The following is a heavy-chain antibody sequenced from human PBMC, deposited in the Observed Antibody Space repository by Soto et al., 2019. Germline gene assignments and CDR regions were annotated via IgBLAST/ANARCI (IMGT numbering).Heavy chain of an antibody. CDR2: IIPILGIA. Sequence: ASVKVSCKASGYTFTSYGISWVRQAPGQGLEWMGRIIPILGIANYAQKFQGRVTITADKSTSTAYKKQSSLRSEDTAVYYCARGVLRYFDWLGPGDYGMDVWGQGTTVTVSS. CDR3: ARGVLRYFDWLGPGDYGMDV. D-gene: IGHD3-9*01. V-gene: IGHV1-69*04. CDR1: GYTFTSYG. J-gene: IGHJ6*02.